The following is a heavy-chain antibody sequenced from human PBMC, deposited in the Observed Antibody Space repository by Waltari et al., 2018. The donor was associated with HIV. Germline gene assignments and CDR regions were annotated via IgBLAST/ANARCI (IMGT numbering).Heavy chain of an antibody. CDR2: IHYSGRS. J-gene: IGHJ6*02. V-gene: IGHV4-59*01. D-gene: IGHD3-22*01. CDR1: GGSISVYY. CDR3: ARGHYYDGSGAYYYYGMDV. Sequence: QVQLRESGPGLVKPSETLSLTCTVSGGSISVYYWSWTRQPPGKGLEWIGYIHYSGRSDYRPSLKSRVTISVDTSKNQFSLKLRSVTAADTAVYYCARGHYYDGSGAYYYYGMDVWGQGTTVTVS.